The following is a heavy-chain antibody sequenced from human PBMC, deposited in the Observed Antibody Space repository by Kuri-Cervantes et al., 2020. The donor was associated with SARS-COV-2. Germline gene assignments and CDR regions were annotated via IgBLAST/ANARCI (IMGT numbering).Heavy chain of an antibody. CDR1: GGSISSYY. CDR2: IYYSGST. D-gene: IGHD2-2*03. J-gene: IGHJ3*02. V-gene: IGHV4-59*12. CDR3: AREGGYCSSTSCYQTDAFDI. Sequence: SETLSLTCTVSGGSISSYYWSWIRQPPGKGLEWIGYIYYSGSTNYNPSLKSRVTISVDTSKNQFSLKLSSVTAADTAVYYCAREGGYCSSTSCYQTDAFDIWGQGTMVTVSS.